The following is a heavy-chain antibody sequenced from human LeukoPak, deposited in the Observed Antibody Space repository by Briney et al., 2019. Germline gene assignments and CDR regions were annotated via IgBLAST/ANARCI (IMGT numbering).Heavy chain of an antibody. V-gene: IGHV4-4*07. J-gene: IGHJ3*02. D-gene: IGHD3-16*02. CDR1: GGSISSYY. CDR3: ARVIYDYVWGSYRFGAFDI. Sequence: PSETLSLNCSGYGGSISSYYWGWIRPPAGKGLEWSGRPYTSGSTNYNPYLKSRVTMSVDTSKNQFSLKLSSVTAADTAVYYCARVIYDYVWGSYRFGAFDIWGQGTMVTVSS. CDR2: PYTSGST.